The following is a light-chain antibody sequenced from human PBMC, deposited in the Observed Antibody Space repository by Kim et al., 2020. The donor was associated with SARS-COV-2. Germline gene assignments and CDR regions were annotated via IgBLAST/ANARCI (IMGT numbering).Light chain of an antibody. Sequence: SVEDRVIITCRTSQSISSHLNSYQQKPRKAPELLIYAASNLQSGFPSRFSGIGSGTEFTLTIRALQPEDSATYYCQQGYSAPQITFGQGTRLEIK. V-gene: IGKV1-39*01. J-gene: IGKJ5*01. CDR1: QSISSH. CDR3: QQGYSAPQIT. CDR2: AAS.